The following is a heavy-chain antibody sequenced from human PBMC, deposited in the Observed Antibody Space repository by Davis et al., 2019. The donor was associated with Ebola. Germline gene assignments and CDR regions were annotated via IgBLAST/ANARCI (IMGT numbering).Heavy chain of an antibody. V-gene: IGHV4-39*01. J-gene: IGHJ4*02. CDR2: IYFSGST. D-gene: IGHD1-26*01. Sequence: GSLTLSCTVSGGSISSSSYYWGWHRQPPGKGLEWFGSIYFSGSTYYNPSPKTRVTISVDTSKNRVSLKLSAVTAADRAVYYCASAWELRFDYWGQGTLVTVSS. CDR1: GGSISSSSYY. CDR3: ASAWELRFDY.